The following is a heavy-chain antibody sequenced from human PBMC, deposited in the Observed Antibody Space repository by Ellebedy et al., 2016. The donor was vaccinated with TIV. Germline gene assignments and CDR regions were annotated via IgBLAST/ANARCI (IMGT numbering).Heavy chain of an antibody. J-gene: IGHJ4*02. CDR3: SRKSHLASIYNCWIDS. Sequence: AASVKVSCKTSGYTXXXYVXXXVRXXPGQGXGWIGWISTDNGNTKYEQKFRGRVTMTTDTSTTTAYMELRSLRSDDTAINTCSRKSHLASIYNCWIDSWGQGTLVTVSS. D-gene: IGHD1-1*01. CDR1: GYTXXXYV. V-gene: IGHV1-18*01. CDR2: ISTDNGNT.